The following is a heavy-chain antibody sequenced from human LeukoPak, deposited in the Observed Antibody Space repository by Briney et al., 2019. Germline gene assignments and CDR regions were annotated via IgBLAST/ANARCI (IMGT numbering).Heavy chain of an antibody. Sequence: GGSLRLSCAVSGFTFSSNAMHWVRQAPGKGLEWVAVITYDGSNKYYADSVKGRFTISRDNSKNTLYLQMNSLRAEDTAVYYCAKEGWLGVVNDYFDYWGQGTLVTVSS. CDR1: GFTFSSNA. D-gene: IGHD3-3*01. CDR3: AKEGWLGVVNDYFDY. CDR2: ITYDGSNK. V-gene: IGHV3-30-3*01. J-gene: IGHJ4*02.